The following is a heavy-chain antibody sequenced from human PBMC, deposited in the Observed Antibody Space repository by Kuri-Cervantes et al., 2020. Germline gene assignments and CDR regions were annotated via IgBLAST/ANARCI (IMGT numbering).Heavy chain of an antibody. J-gene: IGHJ2*01. CDR3: ARENWYFDL. CDR1: GFTVSSNY. Sequence: GESLKISCAASGFTVSSNYMSWVRQAPGKGLEWVSAISTSGGRTYHANSVKGRFTISRDNSKNTLYLQMGSLRAEDMAVYYCARENWYFDLWGRGTLVTVSS. CDR2: ISTSGGRT. V-gene: IGHV3-64*01.